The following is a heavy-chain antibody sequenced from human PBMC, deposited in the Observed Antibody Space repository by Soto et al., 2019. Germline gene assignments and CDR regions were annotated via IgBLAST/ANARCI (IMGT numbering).Heavy chain of an antibody. CDR3: ARERRGDGNAEL. D-gene: IGHD1-7*01. CDR2: IYSGGNT. V-gene: IGHV3-66*01. CDR1: GFTVSTSR. Sequence: DVQVVESGGGLVLPGGSLRLSCAASGFTVSTSRMSWFRQAPGKGLEWVSVIYSGGNTYYADSVKGRFTISRDNSQNTLYIQVNGLSAEDTAVYYCARERRGDGNAELWGQGTLVTVSS. J-gene: IGHJ4*02.